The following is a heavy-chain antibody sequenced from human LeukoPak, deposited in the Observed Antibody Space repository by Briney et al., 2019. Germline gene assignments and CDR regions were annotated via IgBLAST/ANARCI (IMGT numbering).Heavy chain of an antibody. CDR3: ARDLYAGTVNWFDP. CDR2: ITWNGDST. CDR1: GFTFDDYA. V-gene: IGHV3-20*04. J-gene: IGHJ5*02. D-gene: IGHD1-1*01. Sequence: GGSLRLSCAGSGFTFDDYAMTWVRQAPGKGLEWVSGITWNGDSTSYGDSVKGRFTISGDNAKNSLYLQMNSLRAEDTALYYCARDLYAGTVNWFDPRGQGTLVIVSS.